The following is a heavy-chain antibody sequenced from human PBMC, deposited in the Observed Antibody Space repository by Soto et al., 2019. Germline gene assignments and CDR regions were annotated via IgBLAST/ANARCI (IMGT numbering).Heavy chain of an antibody. J-gene: IGHJ4*02. V-gene: IGHV3-30-3*01. CDR3: ARDHQARVTMIVVVITWLDY. Sequence: QVQLVESGGGVVQPGRSLRLSCAASGFTFSSYAMHWVRQAPGKGLEWVAVISYDGSNKYYTDSVKGRFTISRDNSKNTLYLQMNSLRAEDTAVYYCARDHQARVTMIVVVITWLDYWGQGTLVTVSS. CDR1: GFTFSSYA. CDR2: ISYDGSNK. D-gene: IGHD3-22*01.